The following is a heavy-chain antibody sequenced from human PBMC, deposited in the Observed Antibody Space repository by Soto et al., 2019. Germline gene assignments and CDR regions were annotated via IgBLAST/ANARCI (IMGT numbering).Heavy chain of an antibody. CDR3: ARGCSXXXXXXXGXXXFDP. D-gene: IGHD2-15*01. CDR2: IIPIFGTA. J-gene: IGHJ5*02. Sequence: QVQLVQSGAEVKKPGSSVKVSCKASGGTFSSYAISWVRQAPGQGLEWMGGIIPIFGTANYAQKFQGRVTLAAGEFTSTAYMELRSLRSEDTAVYYCARGCSXXXXXXXGXXXFDPWGQGTLVTVSS. CDR1: GGTFSSYA. V-gene: IGHV1-69*12.